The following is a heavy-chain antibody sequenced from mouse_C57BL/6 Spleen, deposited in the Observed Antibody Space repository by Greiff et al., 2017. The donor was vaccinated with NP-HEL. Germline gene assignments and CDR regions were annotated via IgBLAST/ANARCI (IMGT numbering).Heavy chain of an antibody. D-gene: IGHD1-1*01. CDR3: ARDSPHYYGSSYWYFDV. CDR1: GYAFTNYL. J-gene: IGHJ1*03. CDR2: INPGSGGT. V-gene: IGHV1-54*01. Sequence: QVQLQQSGAELVRPGTSVKVSCKASGYAFTNYLIEWVKQRPGQGLEWIGVINPGSGGTNYNEKFKGKATLTADKSSSTAYMQLSSLTSEDSAVYFCARDSPHYYGSSYWYFDVWGTGTTVTVSS.